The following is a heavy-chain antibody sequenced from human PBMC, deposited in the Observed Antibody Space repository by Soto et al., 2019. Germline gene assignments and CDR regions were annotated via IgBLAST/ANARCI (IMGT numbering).Heavy chain of an antibody. CDR1: GFTFSSFW. V-gene: IGHV3-74*01. CDR3: ARGGYYASGTYYKVYYMDV. CDR2: INSDGSST. D-gene: IGHD3-10*01. J-gene: IGHJ6*03. Sequence: GGSLRLSCAASGFTFSSFWMHWVRQAPGKGLVWVSRINSDGSSTTYADSVKGRFTISRDNAKNTLYLQMNSLRAEDTAVYCCARGGYYASGTYYKVYYMDVWGKGTTVTVSS.